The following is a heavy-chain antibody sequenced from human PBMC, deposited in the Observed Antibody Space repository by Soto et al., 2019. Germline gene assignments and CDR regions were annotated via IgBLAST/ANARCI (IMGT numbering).Heavy chain of an antibody. V-gene: IGHV4-4*07. J-gene: IGHJ6*02. CDR2: IDTSGNT. Sequence: LSLPGTVSVDSITTYYWIWIRQPAGKGLEWIGRIDTSGNTNYNPSLKSRVTMSVDTSKKQFSLKLTSVTAEDTAVYYCARYSNKWFCTVGMDVWGHGTTVTDSS. CDR3: ARYSNKWFCTVGMDV. CDR1: VDSITTYY. D-gene: IGHD6-13*01.